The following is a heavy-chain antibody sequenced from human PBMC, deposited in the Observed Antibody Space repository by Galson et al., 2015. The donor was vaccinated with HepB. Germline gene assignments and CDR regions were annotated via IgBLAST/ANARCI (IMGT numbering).Heavy chain of an antibody. CDR2: INPSGGST. J-gene: IGHJ5*02. CDR3: ARDGAPRMVRGVVTPNWFDP. Sequence: SVKVSCKASGYTFTSYYMHWVRQAPGQGLEWMGIINPSGGSTSYAQKFQGRVTMTRDTSTSTVYMELSSLRPEDTAVYYCARDGAPRMVRGVVTPNWFDPWGQGTLVTVSS. V-gene: IGHV1-46*03. D-gene: IGHD3-10*01. CDR1: GYTFTSYY.